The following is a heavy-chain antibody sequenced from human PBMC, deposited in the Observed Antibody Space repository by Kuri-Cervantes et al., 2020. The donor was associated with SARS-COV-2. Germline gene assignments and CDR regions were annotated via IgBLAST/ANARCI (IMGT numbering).Heavy chain of an antibody. D-gene: IGHD3-3*01. CDR1: GGSISSSSYY. V-gene: IGHV4-61*02. Sequence: SETLSLTCTVSGGSISSSSYYWGWIRQPAGKGLEWIGRIYTSGSTNYNPSLKSRVTISVDTSKNQFSLKLSSVTAADTAVYYCATRFLEWDYWGQGTLVTVSS. J-gene: IGHJ4*02. CDR3: ATRFLEWDY. CDR2: IYTSGST.